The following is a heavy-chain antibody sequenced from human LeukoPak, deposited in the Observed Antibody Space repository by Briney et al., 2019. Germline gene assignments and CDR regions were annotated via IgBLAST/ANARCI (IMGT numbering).Heavy chain of an antibody. CDR3: ARGIAAAGTGRNWFDP. D-gene: IGHD6-13*01. CDR1: GGSISSGGYS. Sequence: SETLSLTCAVSGGSISSGGYSWSWIRQPPGKGLEWIGYIYHSGSTYYNPSLKGRVTISVDRSKNQFSLKLSSVTAADTAVYYCARGIAAAGTGRNWFDPWGQGTLVTVSS. J-gene: IGHJ5*02. V-gene: IGHV4-30-2*01. CDR2: IYHSGST.